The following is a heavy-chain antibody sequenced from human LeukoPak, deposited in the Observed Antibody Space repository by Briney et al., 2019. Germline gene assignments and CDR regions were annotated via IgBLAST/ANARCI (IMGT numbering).Heavy chain of an antibody. J-gene: IGHJ6*02. V-gene: IGHV3-66*01. CDR1: GFTFSTYS. D-gene: IGHD2-15*01. CDR3: ARDFGGV. CDR2: IYSGGST. Sequence: PGGSLRLSCAASGFTFSTYSMNWVRQAPGKGLEWVSVIYSGGSTYYADSVKGRFTISRDNSKNTLYLQMNSLRAEDTAVYYCARDFGGVWGQGTTVTVSS.